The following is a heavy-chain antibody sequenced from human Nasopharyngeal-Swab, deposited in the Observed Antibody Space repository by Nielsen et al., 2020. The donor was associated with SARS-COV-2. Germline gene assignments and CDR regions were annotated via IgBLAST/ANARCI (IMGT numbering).Heavy chain of an antibody. D-gene: IGHD5-18*01. J-gene: IGHJ4*02. V-gene: IGHV3-33*01. Sequence: GESLKISCAASGFTFSSYGMHWVRQAPGKGLKWVAVIWYDGSNKYYADSVKGRFTISRDNSKNTLYLQMNSLRAEDTAVYYCARDPGTAMALYYFDYWGQGTLVTVSS. CDR1: GFTFSSYG. CDR2: IWYDGSNK. CDR3: ARDPGTAMALYYFDY.